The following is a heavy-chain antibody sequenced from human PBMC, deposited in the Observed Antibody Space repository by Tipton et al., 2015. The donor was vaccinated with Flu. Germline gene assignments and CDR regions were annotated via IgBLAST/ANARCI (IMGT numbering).Heavy chain of an antibody. Sequence: SLRLSCAASGFTFSSYEMNWVRQAPGKGLEWVSYISSSGSTIYYADSVKGRFTISRDNAKNSLYLQMNSLRAEDTAVYYCASGGLPTIRARGIWFGETNWGQGTLVTVSS. CDR1: GFTFSSYE. CDR3: ASGGLPTIRARGIWFGETN. CDR2: ISSSGSTI. J-gene: IGHJ4*02. D-gene: IGHD3-10*01. V-gene: IGHV3-48*03.